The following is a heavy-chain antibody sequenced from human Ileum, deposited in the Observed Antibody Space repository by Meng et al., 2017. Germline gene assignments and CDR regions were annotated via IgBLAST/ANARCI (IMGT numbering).Heavy chain of an antibody. CDR3: ARINLGGWYEGGVDP. J-gene: IGHJ5*02. CDR1: GYTFTSYG. CDR2: ISAYKGNT. D-gene: IGHD6-19*01. V-gene: IGHV1-18*01. Sequence: QVQLVQVGAGVKKAGGSVKVSCKASGYTFTSYGISWVRQAPGQGLEEMGWISAYKGNTNYAQKLQGRVTMTTDTSTSTAYMELRSLRSDDTAVYYCARINLGGWYEGGVDPWGQGTLVTVSS.